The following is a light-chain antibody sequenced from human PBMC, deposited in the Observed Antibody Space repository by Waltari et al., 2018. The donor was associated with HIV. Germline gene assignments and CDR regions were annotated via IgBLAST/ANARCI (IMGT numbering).Light chain of an antibody. V-gene: IGKV4-1*01. Sequence: DIVMTQSPDSLAVSLGERATINCKSSQSVLYSSINKNYLSWYQQKPGHPPKLLIYWASTRESGVPDRFSGSGSGTDFTLTISSLQAEDVAVYYCQQYYSIPWTFGQGTKVEIK. J-gene: IGKJ1*01. CDR3: QQYYSIPWT. CDR1: QSVLYSSINKNY. CDR2: WAS.